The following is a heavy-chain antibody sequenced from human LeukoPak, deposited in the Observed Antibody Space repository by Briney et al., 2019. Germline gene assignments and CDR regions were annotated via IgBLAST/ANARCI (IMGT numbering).Heavy chain of an antibody. V-gene: IGHV3-21*01. J-gene: IGHJ6*03. CDR2: ISTVSTYT. CDR3: ARDASGYFHYYYMDV. Sequence: GGSLRLSCAASGFTFSDFSINWVRQAPGKGLEWVSSISTVSTYTNYADSVKGRFSISRDNAKGLLYLQMSNLRDEDTGVYYCARDASGYFHYYYMDVWGKGTTVTVSS. D-gene: IGHD3-3*01. CDR1: GFTFSDFS.